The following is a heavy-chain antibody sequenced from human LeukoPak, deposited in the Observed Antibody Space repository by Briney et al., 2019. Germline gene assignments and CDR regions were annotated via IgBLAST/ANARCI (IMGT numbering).Heavy chain of an antibody. V-gene: IGHV4-34*01. D-gene: IGHD3-16*01. Sequence: SETLSLTCAVYGGSFNDYYWSWIRQPPGKGLEWIGEINHSGSTNYNPSLKSRVTISVDTSKNQFSLNLNSVTAADTAVYYCARVPLRRWGRLPGVPYYLDCWGQGTLVTVSS. J-gene: IGHJ4*02. CDR3: ARVPLRRWGRLPGVPYYLDC. CDR2: INHSGST. CDR1: GGSFNDYY.